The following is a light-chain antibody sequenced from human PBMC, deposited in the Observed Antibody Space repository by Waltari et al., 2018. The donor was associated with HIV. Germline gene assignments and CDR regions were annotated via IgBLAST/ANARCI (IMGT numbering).Light chain of an antibody. CDR1: SSNIGSNT. CDR3: AAWDDSLNGPV. J-gene: IGLJ3*02. Sequence: QSVLTQPPSSSGTPGQRVTISCSGSSSNIGSNTVNWYQQLPGTAPKLLIYSNNQRPSEAPGRFSCAYTRTSASLALSGLQSEDEADYYSAAWDDSLNGPVYGGGTKLTVL. CDR2: SNN. V-gene: IGLV1-44*01.